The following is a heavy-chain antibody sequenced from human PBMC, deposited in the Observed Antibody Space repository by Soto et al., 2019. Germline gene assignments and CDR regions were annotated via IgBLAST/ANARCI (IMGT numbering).Heavy chain of an antibody. V-gene: IGHV4-59*08. CDR1: GGSISSYY. CDR3: ARGANDFWSGYSTYYYYYMDV. D-gene: IGHD3-3*01. Sequence: PSETLSLTCTVSGGSISSYYWSWIRQPPGKGLEWIGYIYYSGSTNYNPPLKSRVTVSVDTSKNQFSLKLSSVTAADTAVYYCARGANDFWSGYSTYYYYYMDVWGKGTTVTVSS. J-gene: IGHJ6*03. CDR2: IYYSGST.